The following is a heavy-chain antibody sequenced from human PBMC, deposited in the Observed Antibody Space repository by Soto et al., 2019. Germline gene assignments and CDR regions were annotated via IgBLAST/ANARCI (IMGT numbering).Heavy chain of an antibody. J-gene: IGHJ6*02. CDR2: ISSSSSTI. D-gene: IGHD1-26*01. Sequence: GGSLRLSCAASGFTFSSYSMNWVRQAPGKGLEWVSYISSSSSTIYYADSVKGRFTISRDNAKNSLYLQMNSLRDEDTAVYYCARDQSGPNSGSYRLYYYGMDVWGQGTTVTVSS. V-gene: IGHV3-48*02. CDR1: GFTFSSYS. CDR3: ARDQSGPNSGSYRLYYYGMDV.